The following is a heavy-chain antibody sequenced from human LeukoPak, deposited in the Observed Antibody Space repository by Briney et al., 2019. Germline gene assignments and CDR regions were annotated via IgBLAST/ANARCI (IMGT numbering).Heavy chain of an antibody. CDR1: GGSISSGSYY. CDR3: AREGGLYVGY. V-gene: IGHV4-61*02. D-gene: IGHD3-10*01. CDR2: IYTSGST. J-gene: IGHJ4*02. Sequence: SETLSLTCTVSGGSISSGSYYWSWIRQPAGKGLEWIGRIYTSGSTNYNPSLKSRVTISVDTSKNQFSLKLSSVTAADTAVYYRAREGGLYVGYWGQGTLVTVSS.